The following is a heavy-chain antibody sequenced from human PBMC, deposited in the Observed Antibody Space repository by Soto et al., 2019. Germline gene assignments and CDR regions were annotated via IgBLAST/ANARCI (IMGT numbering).Heavy chain of an antibody. Sequence: GGSLRLSCAASGFTFSSYGMHWVRQAPGKGLEWVAVIWYDGSNKYYADSVKGRFTISRDNSKNTLYLQMNSLRAEDTAVYYCARCISSCNYYSYILAVWLQATTLTVS. V-gene: IGHV3-33*01. D-gene: IGHD6-13*01. CDR3: ARCISSCNYYSYILAV. CDR1: GFTFSSYG. J-gene: IGHJ6*02. CDR2: IWYDGSNK.